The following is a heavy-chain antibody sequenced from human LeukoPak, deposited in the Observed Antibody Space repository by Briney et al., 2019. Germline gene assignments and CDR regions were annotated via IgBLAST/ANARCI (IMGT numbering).Heavy chain of an antibody. J-gene: IGHJ6*02. Sequence: SETLSLTCAVYGGSLSGYYWSWIRQPPGKGLEWIGEINHSGSTNYNPSLKSRVTISVDTSKNQFSLKLSSVTAADTAVYYCARGFWSGGYYYYGMDVWGQGTTVTVSS. V-gene: IGHV4-34*01. CDR3: ARGFWSGGYYYYGMDV. CDR1: GGSLSGYY. D-gene: IGHD3-3*01. CDR2: INHSGST.